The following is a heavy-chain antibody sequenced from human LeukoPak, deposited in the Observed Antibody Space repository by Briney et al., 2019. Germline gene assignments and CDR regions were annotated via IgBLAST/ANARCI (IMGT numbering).Heavy chain of an antibody. V-gene: IGHV1-8*01. J-gene: IGHJ4*02. CDR3: ARGVRTFKDTAMVYYFDY. D-gene: IGHD5-18*01. CDR1: GYTFTSDD. Sequence: EASVKVTCKASGYTFTSDDINWVRQAPGQGLEWMGWLNPNSGNTDYAQKFQGRVTMTRNTSISTAYMELSSLRSEDTAVYYCARGVRTFKDTAMVYYFDYWGQGTLVTVSS. CDR2: LNPNSGNT.